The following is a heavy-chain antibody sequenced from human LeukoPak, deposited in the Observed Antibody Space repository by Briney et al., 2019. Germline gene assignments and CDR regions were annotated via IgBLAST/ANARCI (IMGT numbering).Heavy chain of an antibody. Sequence: GGSLRLSCAASGFSFSNTWMSWVRQAPGKGLEWVANIKQDGSEKYYVDSVKGRFTISRDNAKNSLYLQMNSLGAEDTAVYYCARGIAAAGPYYYYYMDVWGKGTTVTVSS. CDR2: IKQDGSEK. CDR3: ARGIAAAGPYYYYYMDV. V-gene: IGHV3-7*01. J-gene: IGHJ6*03. CDR1: GFSFSNTW. D-gene: IGHD6-13*01.